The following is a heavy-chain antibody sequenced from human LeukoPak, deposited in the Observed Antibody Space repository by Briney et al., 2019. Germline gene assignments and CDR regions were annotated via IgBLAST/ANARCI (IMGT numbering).Heavy chain of an antibody. V-gene: IGHV1-18*01. CDR1: GYTFTSYG. CDR2: ISAYNGNT. CDR3: ARDRTGTTVGGYYYYMDV. J-gene: IGHJ6*03. D-gene: IGHD1-7*01. Sequence: GASVKVSCKASGYTFTSYGISWVRQAPGQGLEWMGWISAYNGNTNYAQKLQGRVTMTTDTSTSTAYMELRSLRSDDTAVYYCARDRTGTTVGGYYYYMDVWGKGTTVTVSS.